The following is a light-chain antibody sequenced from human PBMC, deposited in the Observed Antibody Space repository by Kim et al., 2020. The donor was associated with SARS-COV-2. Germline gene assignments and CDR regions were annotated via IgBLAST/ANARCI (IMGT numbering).Light chain of an antibody. Sequence: SVSPGQTATITCSGDKLGNKYACWYQQKPGQSPVLILYQDKRRPSGIPERFSGSNSGNTATLTISGTQAMDEADYYCQTWDSGAVVFGGGTKVTVL. J-gene: IGLJ3*02. CDR2: QDK. V-gene: IGLV3-1*01. CDR1: KLGNKY. CDR3: QTWDSGAVV.